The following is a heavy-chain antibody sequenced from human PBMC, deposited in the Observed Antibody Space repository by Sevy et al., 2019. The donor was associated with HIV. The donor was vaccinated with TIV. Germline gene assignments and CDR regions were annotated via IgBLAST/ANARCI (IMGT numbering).Heavy chain of an antibody. Sequence: GGSLRLSCTTSGFTLGDYDMSWVRQAPGKGLEWVGFMRSKAFAGTTEYAASVKGRFTISTDDSKASAHLQMNSLRTEDTGVYYCIRSRLLGYTAMVPDYWGQGTLVTVSS. J-gene: IGHJ4*02. CDR3: IRSRLLGYTAMVPDY. CDR2: MRSKAFAGTT. CDR1: GFTLGDYD. V-gene: IGHV3-49*04. D-gene: IGHD5-18*01.